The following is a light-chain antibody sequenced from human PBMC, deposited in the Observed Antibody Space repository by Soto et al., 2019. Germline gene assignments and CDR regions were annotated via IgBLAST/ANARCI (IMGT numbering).Light chain of an antibody. CDR2: GAS. CDR1: QSISDT. J-gene: IGKJ1*01. V-gene: IGKV3-15*01. Sequence: EIVMSQSPATLSVSPGGGATLSCRVSQSISDTLAWYQHKPGQAPRPLSHGASTRAPGFPARFSGSGSGTDFTLTISSLQSEDVAGYYCQQYNNWPWTFGQGTKVDIK. CDR3: QQYNNWPWT.